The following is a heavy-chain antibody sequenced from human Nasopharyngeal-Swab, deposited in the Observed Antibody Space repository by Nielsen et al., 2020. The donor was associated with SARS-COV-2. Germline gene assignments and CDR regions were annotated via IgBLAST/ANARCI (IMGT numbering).Heavy chain of an antibody. Sequence: SETLSLTCAVSGYSISSGYYWGWIRQPPGKGLEWIGSIYHSGSTNYNPSLKSRVTISVDTSKNQFSLKLSSVTAADTAVYYCARAGGIIGSWYSQSDDWFDPWGQGTLVTVSS. J-gene: IGHJ5*02. CDR3: ARAGGIIGSWYSQSDDWFDP. CDR2: IYHSGST. V-gene: IGHV4-38-2*01. D-gene: IGHD6-13*01. CDR1: GYSISSGYY.